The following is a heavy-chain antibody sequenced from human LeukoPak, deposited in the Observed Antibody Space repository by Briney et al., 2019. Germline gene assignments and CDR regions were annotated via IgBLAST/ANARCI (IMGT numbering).Heavy chain of an antibody. J-gene: IGHJ6*02. V-gene: IGHV3-23*01. CDR3: AREKWERHHCGVDV. D-gene: IGHD1-26*01. CDR1: GFTFSYYA. Sequence: PGGSLRLSCAASGFTFSYYAMSWVRQAPGKGLERVSGISGRSDSIYYADSVEGRFTISRDYSKSTVDLQMNSLRAEDTAVYYCAREKWERHHCGVDVWGQGTTVTVSS. CDR2: ISGRSDSI.